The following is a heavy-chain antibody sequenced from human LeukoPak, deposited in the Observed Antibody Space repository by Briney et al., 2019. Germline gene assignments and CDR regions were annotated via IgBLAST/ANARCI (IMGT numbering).Heavy chain of an antibody. CDR2: INGNSRYI. J-gene: IGHJ4*02. CDR3: ATTRPEGGACDY. V-gene: IGHV3-21*05. D-gene: IGHD2-2*01. CDR1: AFPFSTYS. Sequence: PGRSLRLSCAASAFPFSTYSGAWVRQAPGKGLEWLSYINGNSRYIKYADSVKGRFTISRDNAKNSLYLQMKSLRVDDTAVYYCATTRPEGGACDYWGQGTLVTVSS.